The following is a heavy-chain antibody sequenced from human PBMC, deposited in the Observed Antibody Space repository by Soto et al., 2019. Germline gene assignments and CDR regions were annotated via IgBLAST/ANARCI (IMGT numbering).Heavy chain of an antibody. CDR1: GFTFSSYA. D-gene: IGHD3-22*01. CDR3: ATEPIYYNDGSGYYPLGH. Sequence: GGSLRLSCAASGFTFSSYAMSWVRQSPGKGLEWVSVISGGGGNTYYADSVKGRFTISRDNSKHTLHLQMNSLRAEDTAVYFCATEPIYYNDGSGYYPLGHWGQGTLVTVSS. CDR2: ISGGGGNT. J-gene: IGHJ4*02. V-gene: IGHV3-23*01.